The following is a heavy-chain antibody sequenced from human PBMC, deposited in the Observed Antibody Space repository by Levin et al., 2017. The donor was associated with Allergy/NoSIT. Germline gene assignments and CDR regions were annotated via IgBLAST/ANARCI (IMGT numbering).Heavy chain of an antibody. J-gene: IGHJ3*02. D-gene: IGHD3-9*01. CDR3: AHFVGFDWLLLDAFDI. V-gene: IGHV2-5*02. Sequence: SGPTLVKPTQTLTLTCTFSGFSLSTSGVGVGWIRQPPGKALEWLALIYWDDDKRYSPSLKSRLTITKDTSKNQVVLTMTNMDPVDTATYYCAHFVGFDWLLLDAFDIWGKGTMVTVSS. CDR2: IYWDDDK. CDR1: GFSLSTSGVG.